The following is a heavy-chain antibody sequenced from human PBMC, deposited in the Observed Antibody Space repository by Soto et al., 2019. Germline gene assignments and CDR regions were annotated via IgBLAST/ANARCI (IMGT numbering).Heavy chain of an antibody. J-gene: IGHJ4*02. CDR1: GGSISSGSYF. D-gene: IGHD4-17*01. CDR2: IYYSGNT. CDR3: SRHDYGDYVFDY. Sequence: QLQLQESGPGLVKPSETLSLTCTVSGGSISSGSYFWGWIRQPPGKGLEWIVSIYYSGNTHCNPSLKSRVTISVDTSKNQFSLKLSSVTAADTAVYYCSRHDYGDYVFDYWGQGTLVTVSS. V-gene: IGHV4-39*01.